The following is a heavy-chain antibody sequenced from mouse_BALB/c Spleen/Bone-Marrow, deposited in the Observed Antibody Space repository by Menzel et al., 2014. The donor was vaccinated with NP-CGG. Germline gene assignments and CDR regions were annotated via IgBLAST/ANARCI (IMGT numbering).Heavy chain of an antibody. CDR3: ARDDYGPDY. CDR1: GYAFSSFW. Sequence: QVQLQQSAAELVRPGSSVKISCKASGYAFSSFWMNWVKQRPGQGLEWIGQIYPGDGETNYNGKFKGKATLTADKSSSTAYMQLSSLTSEDSAVYFCARDDYGPDYWGQGTTLTVSS. J-gene: IGHJ2*01. CDR2: IYPGDGET. V-gene: IGHV1-80*01. D-gene: IGHD2-4*01.